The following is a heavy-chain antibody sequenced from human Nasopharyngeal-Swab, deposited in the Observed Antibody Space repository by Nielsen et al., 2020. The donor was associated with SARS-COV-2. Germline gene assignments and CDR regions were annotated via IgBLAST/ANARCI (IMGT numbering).Heavy chain of an antibody. CDR3: ARDKVVVVPAAIYYYGMDV. Sequence: GESLKISCAASGFTFSSYWMHWVRQAPGKGLVWVSRINSDGSSTSYADSVKGRFTISRDNAKNTLYLQMNSLRTEDTAVYYCARDKVVVVPAAIYYYGMDVWGQGITVTVSS. V-gene: IGHV3-74*01. D-gene: IGHD2-2*01. CDR2: INSDGSST. CDR1: GFTFSSYW. J-gene: IGHJ6*02.